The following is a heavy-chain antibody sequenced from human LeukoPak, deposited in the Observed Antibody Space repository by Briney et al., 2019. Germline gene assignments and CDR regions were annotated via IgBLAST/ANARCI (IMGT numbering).Heavy chain of an antibody. V-gene: IGHV4-61*02. D-gene: IGHD3-16*01. J-gene: IGHJ4*02. CDR3: ARDFTASSDGY. Sequence: SETLSLTCTVSGGSISSGTYYWTWIRQPAGKGLEWIGRMSTSGNTNYNPSLKSRVTISVDRSKNQFSLKLSSVTAADTAVYYCARDFTASSDGYWGQGTLVTVSS. CDR2: MSTSGNT. CDR1: GGSISSGTYY.